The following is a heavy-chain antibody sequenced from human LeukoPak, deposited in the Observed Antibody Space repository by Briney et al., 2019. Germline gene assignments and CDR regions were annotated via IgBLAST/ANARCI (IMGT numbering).Heavy chain of an antibody. CDR2: IHYSGST. CDR3: ARDGCSGASCYPGWFDP. J-gene: IGHJ5*02. V-gene: IGHV4-31*03. D-gene: IGHD2-15*01. CDR1: GGSITSGDYY. Sequence: SQTLSLTCTVSGGSITSGDYYWRWIRQHPGKGLEWIGYIHYSGSTNSNPSLKSRVTISVDTSKNQFSLKMSSVTAADTAVYYCARDGCSGASCYPGWFDPWGQGTLVTVSS.